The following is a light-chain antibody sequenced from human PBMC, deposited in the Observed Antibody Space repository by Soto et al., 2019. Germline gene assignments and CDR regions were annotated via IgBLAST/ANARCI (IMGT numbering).Light chain of an antibody. CDR2: AVN. V-gene: IGLV2-11*01. CDR3: CSYAGSYTYD. Sequence: QSALTQPRSVSASPGQSVTISCTGTSSDVGGHNYVSWYQQHPGKAPKLMISAVNKRPSGIPDRFSGSKSGNTASLTISGLQPEDEADYYCCSYAGSYTYDFGTGTKVTVL. CDR1: SSDVGGHNY. J-gene: IGLJ1*01.